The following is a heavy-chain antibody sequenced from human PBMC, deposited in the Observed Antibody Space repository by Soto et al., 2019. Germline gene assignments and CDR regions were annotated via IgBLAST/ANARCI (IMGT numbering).Heavy chain of an antibody. V-gene: IGHV4-31*03. Sequence: SETLSLTCTVSGGSISSGGYYWSWIRQHPGKGLEWIGYIYYSGSTYYNPSLKSRVTISVDTSKNQFSLKLSSVTAADTAVYYCARVRGNWFDPWGQGTLVTVSS. CDR1: GGSISSGGYY. J-gene: IGHJ5*02. CDR2: IYYSGST. CDR3: ARVRGNWFDP.